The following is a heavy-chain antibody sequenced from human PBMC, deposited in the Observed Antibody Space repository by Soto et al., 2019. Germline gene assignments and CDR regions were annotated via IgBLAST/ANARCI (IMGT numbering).Heavy chain of an antibody. CDR2: IKSKTDGGTT. V-gene: IGHV3-15*01. CDR3: TKDMKSSGYYDY. J-gene: IGHJ4*02. D-gene: IGHD3-22*01. CDR1: GFTFSNAW. Sequence: GGSLRLSCAASGFTFSNAWMSWVRQAPGKGLEWVGRIKSKTDGGTTDYAAPVKGRFTISRDDSKNTLYLQMNSLKTEDTAVYYCTKDMKSSGYYDYWGQGTLVTVSS.